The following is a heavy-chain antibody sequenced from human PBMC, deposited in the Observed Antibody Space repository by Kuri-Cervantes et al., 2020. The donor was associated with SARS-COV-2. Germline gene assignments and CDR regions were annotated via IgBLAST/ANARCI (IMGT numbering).Heavy chain of an antibody. D-gene: IGHD6-13*01. CDR3: ARGAEGSPFDY. CDR1: GGSISSGGYS. Sequence: SQTLSLTCAVSGGSISSGGYSWSWIRQPPGKGLEWIGYIYHSGSTYYNPSLKSRVTISVDTSKNQFSLKLSSVTAADTAVYYCARGAEGSPFDYWGQGTLVTVSS. J-gene: IGHJ4*02. CDR2: IYHSGST. V-gene: IGHV4-30-2*01.